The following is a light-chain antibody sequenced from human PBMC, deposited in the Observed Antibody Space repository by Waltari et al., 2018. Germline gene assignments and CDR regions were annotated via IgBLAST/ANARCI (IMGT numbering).Light chain of an antibody. CDR1: QSVTRA. CDR3: QHYLRLPVT. CDR2: GAS. J-gene: IGKJ1*01. Sequence: EIVLTQSRGTLSLSPGESATLSCRTSQSVTRALAWYQQKPGQAPRLLIYGASNRATGIPDRFSGSGSGTDFSLTISSLEPEDFAVYYCQHYLRLPVTFGQGTKVEVK. V-gene: IGKV3-20*01.